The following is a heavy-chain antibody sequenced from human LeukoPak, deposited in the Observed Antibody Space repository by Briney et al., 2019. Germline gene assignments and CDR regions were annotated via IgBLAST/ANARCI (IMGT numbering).Heavy chain of an antibody. Sequence: SETSLRLSCAASGFTFSSYAMHWVRQAPGKGLEWVAVISYDRSLKYYADSVRGRFTISSDNSKNTLYLQMNSLRVEGTAVYYCARDPTAVANLPQYYLDYWGQGILVTVSS. CDR2: ISYDRSLK. D-gene: IGHD4-23*01. CDR3: ARDPTAVANLPQYYLDY. J-gene: IGHJ4*02. V-gene: IGHV3-30*04. CDR1: GFTFSSYA.